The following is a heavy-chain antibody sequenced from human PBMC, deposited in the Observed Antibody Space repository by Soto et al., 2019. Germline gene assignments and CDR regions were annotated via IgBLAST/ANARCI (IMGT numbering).Heavy chain of an antibody. D-gene: IGHD3-10*02. CDR2: IFWDDDK. Sequence: QITLKESGPTLVKPTETLTLTCTFSGFSLTTSGVGVGWIRQPPGKALEWLALIFWDDDKRYSPSLKSRLTITRDTSKNQVVLTMTNVDPVDTATYFCAREYYYVRYWYFDPWGRGTLVTVSS. CDR1: GFSLTTSGVG. CDR3: AREYYYVRYWYFDP. V-gene: IGHV2-5*02. J-gene: IGHJ2*01.